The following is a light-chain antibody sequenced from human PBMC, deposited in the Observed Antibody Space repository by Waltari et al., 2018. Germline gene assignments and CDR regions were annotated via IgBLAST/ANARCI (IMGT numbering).Light chain of an antibody. Sequence: QSVVTQPASVSGFPGQSLSISCTGTSNDISCTGYVSWYQQHPGRAPQLVIYDVSVRPSGVSIRFSGSKSGNTASLTISGLQAEDEALYYCSSYTLTNPVVFGGGTKLTVL. V-gene: IGLV2-14*03. CDR2: DVS. J-gene: IGLJ2*01. CDR1: SNDISCTGY. CDR3: SSYTLTNPVV.